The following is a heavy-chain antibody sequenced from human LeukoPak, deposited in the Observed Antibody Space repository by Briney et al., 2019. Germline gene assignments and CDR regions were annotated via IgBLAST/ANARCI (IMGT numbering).Heavy chain of an antibody. V-gene: IGHV4-31*03. CDR1: GGSISSGGYY. J-gene: IGHJ5*02. CDR3: AREGLDSSGQSPFPTGFDP. D-gene: IGHD3-22*01. CDR2: IYYSGST. Sequence: SQTLSLTCTVSGGSISSGGYYWSWIRQHPGKGLEWIGYIYYSGSTYYNPSLKSRVTISVDTSKNQFSLKLSSVTAADTAVYYCAREGLDSSGQSPFPTGFDPWGQGTLVTASS.